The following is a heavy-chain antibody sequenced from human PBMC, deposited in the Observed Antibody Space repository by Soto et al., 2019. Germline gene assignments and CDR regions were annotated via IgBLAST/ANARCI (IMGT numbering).Heavy chain of an antibody. CDR3: ARDSAYSFDY. D-gene: IGHD2-15*01. CDR2: IGTSTSTV. V-gene: IGHV3-48*01. Sequence: EVQLVESGGGLVQPGGSLRLSCTASGFTFSDYSMNCVRQAPGKGLEWASYIGTSTSTVYYADSVEGRFSISRDNAKNSLYLQMNSLRAEDTAVYYCARDSAYSFDYWGQGILATVSP. J-gene: IGHJ4*02. CDR1: GFTFSDYS.